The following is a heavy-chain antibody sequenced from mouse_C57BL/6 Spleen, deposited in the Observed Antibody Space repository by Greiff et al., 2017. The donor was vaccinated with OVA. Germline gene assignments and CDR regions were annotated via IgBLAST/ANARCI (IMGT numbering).Heavy chain of an antibody. V-gene: IGHV1-26*01. J-gene: IGHJ3*01. CDR1: GYTFTNYY. CDR3: ASSPSTVVDPLAY. Sequence: VQLQQSGPELVKPGASVKLSCKASGYTFTNYYMNWVQQSTGKSLEWIGEIYPKSGNTYYNEKFKGKATLTVDKSSSTAYMELRSLTSEDSAVYYCASSPSTVVDPLAYWGQGTLVTVSA. CDR2: IYPKSGNT. D-gene: IGHD1-1*01.